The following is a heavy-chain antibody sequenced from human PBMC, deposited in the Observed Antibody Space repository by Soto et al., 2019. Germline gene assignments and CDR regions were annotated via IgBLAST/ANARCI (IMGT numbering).Heavy chain of an antibody. CDR2: ITGSGENT. D-gene: IGHD1-1*01. V-gene: IGHV3-23*01. CDR3: ANGLNEFGGNWFDP. CDR1: GVTFNNYA. J-gene: IGHJ5*02. Sequence: EVQLLESGGGLVQPGGSLRLSCAASGVTFNNYAMAWVRQAPGKGLEWVSGITGSGENTYYAHFVKGRFTISRDNSKNTLYLQMNSLSVEDTAVFYCANGLNEFGGNWFDPWGQGTLVTVSS.